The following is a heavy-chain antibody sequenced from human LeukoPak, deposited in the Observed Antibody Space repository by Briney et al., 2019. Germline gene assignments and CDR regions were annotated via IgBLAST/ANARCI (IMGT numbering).Heavy chain of an antibody. Sequence: ASVKVSCKAAGYTVTSYAIGGVRQAPGQGLEWRGWISAYNGNTNYAQKLQGRVTMTTDTSTRTAYMELRSLRSDDTAVYYCARDRRITMVRGVINWFDPWGQGTLVTVSS. V-gene: IGHV1-18*01. CDR2: ISAYNGNT. J-gene: IGHJ5*02. CDR1: GYTVTSYA. D-gene: IGHD3-10*01. CDR3: ARDRRITMVRGVINWFDP.